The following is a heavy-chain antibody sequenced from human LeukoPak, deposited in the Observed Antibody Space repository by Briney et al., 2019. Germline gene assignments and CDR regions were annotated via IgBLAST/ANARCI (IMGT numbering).Heavy chain of an antibody. V-gene: IGHV3-9*01. CDR2: ISWNSASI. D-gene: IGHD3-16*01. CDR1: GFIFDDYA. J-gene: IGHJ4*02. Sequence: GRSLRLSCAASGFIFDDYAMHWVRQAPGKGLEWVSGISWNSASIGYADSVKGRFTISRDNAKNSLYLQMNSLRAEDTAVYYCARAMSTFGGVRNYFDSWGQGTLVTVSS. CDR3: ARAMSTFGGVRNYFDS.